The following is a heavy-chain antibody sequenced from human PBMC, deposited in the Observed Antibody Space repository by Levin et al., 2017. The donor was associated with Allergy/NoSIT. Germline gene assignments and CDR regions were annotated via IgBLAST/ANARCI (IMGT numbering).Heavy chain of an antibody. V-gene: IGHV4-59*01. D-gene: IGHD3-9*01. CDR2: IYYSGST. CDR1: GDSSSSYY. J-gene: IGHJ6*02. CDR3: ARQNDIWDGMDV. Sequence: SETLSLTCTVSGDSSSSYYWSWIRQPPGRGLEWIGYIYYSGSTNYNPSLRSRLSISVDTAKNQFSLKLRSVTAADTAVYYCARQNDIWDGMDVWGHGTTVTVSS.